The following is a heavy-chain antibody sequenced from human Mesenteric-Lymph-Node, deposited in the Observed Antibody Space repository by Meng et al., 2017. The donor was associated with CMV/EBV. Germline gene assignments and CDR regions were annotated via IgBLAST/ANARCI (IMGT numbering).Heavy chain of an antibody. CDR3: ARDNVNPEGFDP. CDR2: INPNSGVS. CDR1: GYTFTDFY. J-gene: IGHJ5*02. V-gene: IGHV1-2*06. Sequence: QVQLVQSRAEVGKPGASVMASCTASGYTFTDFYIHWVRQAPGQGLEWMGRINPNSGVSNSAQNFQGRVTMTRDTSISTAYMELGRLTSDDTAVYYCARDNVNPEGFDPWGQGTLVTVSS. D-gene: IGHD2/OR15-2a*01.